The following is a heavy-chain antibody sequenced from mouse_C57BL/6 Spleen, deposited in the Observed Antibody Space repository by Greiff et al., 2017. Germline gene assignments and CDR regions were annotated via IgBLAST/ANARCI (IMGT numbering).Heavy chain of an antibody. CDR1: GYTFTSYT. Sequence: QVQLQQSGAELARPGASVKMSCKASGYTFTSYTMHWVKQRPGQGLEWIGYINPSSGYTKYNQKFKDKATLTADKSSSTAYMQLSRLTSEDSAVXYCAREGGSNYSYYAMDYWGQGTSVTVSS. CDR3: AREGGSNYSYYAMDY. V-gene: IGHV1-4*01. D-gene: IGHD2-5*01. J-gene: IGHJ4*01. CDR2: INPSSGYT.